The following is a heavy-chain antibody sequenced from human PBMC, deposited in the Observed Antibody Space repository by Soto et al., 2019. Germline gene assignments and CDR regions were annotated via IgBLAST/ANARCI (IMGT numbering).Heavy chain of an antibody. CDR3: ARPPGYISDLYYFDL. V-gene: IGHV1-2*02. D-gene: IGHD3-22*01. J-gene: IGHJ4*02. CDR2: ISPKSAGT. CDR1: GYSFIDYY. Sequence: QVQLVQSGAEVKKPGASVKVSCEASGYSFIDYYIHWVRQAPGQGFVWMGRISPKSAGTDYAKKFQHMVTLTWDTSLNTAYMELSSLKSADTAVYYCARPPGYISDLYYFDLWGQGTRVTVSS.